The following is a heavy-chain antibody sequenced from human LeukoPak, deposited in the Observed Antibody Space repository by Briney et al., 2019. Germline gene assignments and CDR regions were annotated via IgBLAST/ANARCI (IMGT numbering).Heavy chain of an antibody. CDR3: ARDDRAAEGWFDP. J-gene: IGHJ5*02. CDR2: ISAYNGNT. V-gene: IGHV1-18*01. CDR1: GGTFSSYA. D-gene: IGHD6-13*01. Sequence: GSSVKVSCKASGGTFSSYAISWVRQAPGQGLGWMGWISAYNGNTNYAQKLQGRVTMTTDTSTSTAYMELRSLRSDDTAVYYCARDDRAAEGWFDPWGQGTLVTVSS.